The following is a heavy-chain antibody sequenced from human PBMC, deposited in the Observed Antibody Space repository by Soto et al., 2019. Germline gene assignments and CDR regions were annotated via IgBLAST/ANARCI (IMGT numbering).Heavy chain of an antibody. D-gene: IGHD5-18*01. Sequence: GSLRLSCAASGFTFSSYSMNWVRQAPGKGLEWVSSISSSSSYIYYADSVKGRFTISRDNAKNSLYLQMNSLRAEDTAVYYCAREEAMVTSYYYGMDVWGQGTTVTVSS. CDR3: AREEAMVTSYYYGMDV. CDR1: GFTFSSYS. J-gene: IGHJ6*02. V-gene: IGHV3-21*01. CDR2: ISSSSSYI.